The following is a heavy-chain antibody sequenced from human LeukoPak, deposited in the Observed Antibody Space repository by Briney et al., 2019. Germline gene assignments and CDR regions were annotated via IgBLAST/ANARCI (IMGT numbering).Heavy chain of an antibody. CDR2: INPNSGGT. Sequence: ASVKVSCKASGYTFTGYYIHWVRQAPGQGLEWMGWINPNSGGTKYAQKFQGRVTMTRDTSNSTAYMELSSLTSDDTALYYCATDGAVAGTAYPEYWGQGTLVTVSS. CDR3: ATDGAVAGTAYPEY. J-gene: IGHJ4*02. CDR1: GYTFTGYY. D-gene: IGHD6-19*01. V-gene: IGHV1-2*02.